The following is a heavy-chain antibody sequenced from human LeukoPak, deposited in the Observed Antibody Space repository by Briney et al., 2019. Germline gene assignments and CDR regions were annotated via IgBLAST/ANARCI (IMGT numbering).Heavy chain of an antibody. CDR2: ISGSGGST. CDR1: GSTFSSYA. Sequence: PPGGSLRLSCAASGSTFSSYAMSWVRQAPGKGLEWVSAISGSGGSTYYADSVKGRFTISRDNSKNTLYLQMNSLRAEDTAVYYCATTSSKYCSGGSCYTYWGQGTLVTVSS. J-gene: IGHJ4*02. V-gene: IGHV3-23*01. D-gene: IGHD2-15*01. CDR3: ATTSSKYCSGGSCYTY.